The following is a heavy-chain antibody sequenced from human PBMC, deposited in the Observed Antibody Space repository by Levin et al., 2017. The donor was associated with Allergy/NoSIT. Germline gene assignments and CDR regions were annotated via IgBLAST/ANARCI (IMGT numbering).Heavy chain of an antibody. CDR3: ARDSSIYDFWSGYINYYYYYGMDV. CDR2: IYTSGST. CDR1: GGSISSYY. D-gene: IGHD3-3*01. J-gene: IGHJ6*02. Sequence: SQTLSLTCTVSGGSISSYYWSWIRQPAGKGLEWIGRIYTSGSTNYNPSLKSRVTMSVDTSKNQFSLKLSSVTAADTAVYYCARDSSIYDFWSGYINYYYYYGMDVWGQGTTVTVSS. V-gene: IGHV4-4*07.